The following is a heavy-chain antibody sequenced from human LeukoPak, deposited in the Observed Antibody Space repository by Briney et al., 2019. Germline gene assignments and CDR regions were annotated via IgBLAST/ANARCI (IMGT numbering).Heavy chain of an antibody. Sequence: GESLKISCKGSGYSFTSYWLVWVRQMPGKGLEWMGIIYPDDSDTRYSPSFQGQVTISADKSISTAYLQWSSLEASDTAFYYCARQGSGAGYSSSWYDYWGNGTLVTVSS. V-gene: IGHV5-51*01. CDR2: IYPDDSDT. D-gene: IGHD6-13*01. J-gene: IGHJ5*01. CDR1: GYSFTSYW. CDR3: ARQGSGAGYSSSWYDY.